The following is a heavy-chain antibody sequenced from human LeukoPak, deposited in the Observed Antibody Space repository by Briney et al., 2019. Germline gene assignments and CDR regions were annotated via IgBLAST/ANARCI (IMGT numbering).Heavy chain of an antibody. D-gene: IGHD3-10*01. CDR3: ARVGWICILPGFYKGLLDY. Sequence: PSETLSLTCTVSGGSIGSSEYYWGWIRQHPGQGLEWIGYIDHSGSTYYNPSLMSRVTISSDTSRSQFSLKLSSVTAADTAFYFCARVGWICILPGFYKGLLDYWGREIRATVSS. CDR2: IDHSGST. CDR1: GGSIGSSEYY. V-gene: IGHV4-31*03. J-gene: IGHJ4*02.